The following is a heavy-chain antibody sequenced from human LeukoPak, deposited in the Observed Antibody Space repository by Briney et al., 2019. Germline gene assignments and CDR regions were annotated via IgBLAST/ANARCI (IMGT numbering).Heavy chain of an antibody. CDR2: IYPGDSDT. D-gene: IGHD6-19*01. V-gene: IGHV5-51*01. CDR3: ARTPYSSGWLSFREYNWFDP. Sequence: GESLKISCKGSGYSFTSYWIGWVRQMPGKGLEWMGIIYPGDSDTRYSPSFQGQVTISADKSISTAYLQWSSLKASDTAMYYCARTPYSSGWLSFREYNWFDPWGQGTLVTVSS. J-gene: IGHJ5*02. CDR1: GYSFTSYW.